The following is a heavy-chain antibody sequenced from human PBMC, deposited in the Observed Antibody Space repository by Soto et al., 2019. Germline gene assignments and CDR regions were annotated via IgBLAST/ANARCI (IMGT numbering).Heavy chain of an antibody. Sequence: EVHLVESGGGLVKPGGSLRLSCAASGFTFSSFSMNWVRQAPGKGLEWISSISGSSTYIYYADSVKGRFTISRDNSKNSLYLQMNTLRADDTAVYYCARMRGAGISDYGGQGTLVPVSS. CDR1: GFTFSSFS. CDR2: ISGSSTYI. V-gene: IGHV3-21*01. CDR3: ARMRGAGISDY. J-gene: IGHJ4*02.